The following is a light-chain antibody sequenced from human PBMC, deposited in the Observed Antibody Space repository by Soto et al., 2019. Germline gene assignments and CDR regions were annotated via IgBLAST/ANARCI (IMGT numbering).Light chain of an antibody. V-gene: IGKV3-15*01. J-gene: IGKJ3*01. CDR2: GAS. Sequence: EIVMTQSPATLSVCPGERATLSCRASQSVSSNLAWYQQKPGQAPRLLIYGASTRATGIPARFSGSGSGTEFTLTISSLQSEDFAVYYCQQYNNWPPRVTFGPGTKVDIK. CDR1: QSVSSN. CDR3: QQYNNWPPRVT.